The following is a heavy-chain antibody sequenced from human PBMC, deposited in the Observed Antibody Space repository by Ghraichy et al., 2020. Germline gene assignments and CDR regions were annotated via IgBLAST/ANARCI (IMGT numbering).Heavy chain of an antibody. CDR3: VRQDCSGGSCYYGMDV. CDR2: MNPISGNT. V-gene: IGHV1-8*01. Sequence: ASGKVSCKASGYTFTSFDIDWVRQATGQGLEWMGWMNPISGNTGYEQKFQGRVTMTRDTSTSTAYMELSSLRSEDTAVYYCVRQDCSGGSCYYGMDVWGQGTTVTVSS. CDR1: GYTFTSFD. D-gene: IGHD2-15*01. J-gene: IGHJ6*02.